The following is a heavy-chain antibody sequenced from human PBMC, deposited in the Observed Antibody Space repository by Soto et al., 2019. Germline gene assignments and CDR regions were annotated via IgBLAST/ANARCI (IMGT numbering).Heavy chain of an antibody. J-gene: IGHJ3*02. Sequence: GGSLRLSCAASGFTFSSYGMNWVRQAPGKGLEWVSYISSSSSTIYYADSVKGRFTISRDNAKNSLYLQMNSLRAEDTAVYYCARGVGYCSGGSCLGAFDIWGQGTMLTVSS. CDR3: ARGVGYCSGGSCLGAFDI. CDR2: ISSSSSTI. V-gene: IGHV3-48*01. D-gene: IGHD2-15*01. CDR1: GFTFSSYG.